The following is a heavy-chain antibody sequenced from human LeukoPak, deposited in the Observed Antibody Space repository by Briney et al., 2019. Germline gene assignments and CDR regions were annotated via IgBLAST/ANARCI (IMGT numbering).Heavy chain of an antibody. CDR1: GFTFSSYA. D-gene: IGHD3-22*01. CDR2: IDGTGVHT. Sequence: GGSLRLSCVASGFTFSSYAINSVRQAPGKGLDWVSAIDGTGVHTYYADSVKGRFTISRDNSKNTLYVQVNSLGTEDTAAYYCAKGSYYDSSGSFYFDYWGQGTLVTVSS. J-gene: IGHJ4*02. CDR3: AKGSYYDSSGSFYFDY. V-gene: IGHV3-23*01.